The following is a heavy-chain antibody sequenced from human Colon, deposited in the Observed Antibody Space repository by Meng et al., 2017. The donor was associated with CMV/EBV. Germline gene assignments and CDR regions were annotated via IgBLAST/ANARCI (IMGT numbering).Heavy chain of an antibody. CDR3: ARDSNLSGLAY. Sequence: QGQRAQAGPGLVKPSATLSPTCTVPGASIPSYYWSWIRQPAGKGLEWIGRAYISGNTNYNPSLKSRVTMSIDTSKNQLSLNIRSVTAADTAVYYCARDSNLSGLAYWGQGTLVTVSS. J-gene: IGHJ4*02. D-gene: IGHD3-10*01. CDR2: AYISGNT. CDR1: GASIPSYY. V-gene: IGHV4-4*07.